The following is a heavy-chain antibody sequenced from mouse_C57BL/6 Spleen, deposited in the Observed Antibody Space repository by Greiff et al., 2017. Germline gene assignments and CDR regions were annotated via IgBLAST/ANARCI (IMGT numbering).Heavy chain of an antibody. CDR3: AKHNGNFHWYCDV. J-gene: IGHJ1*03. CDR2: IWGGGST. Sequence: VQRVESGPGLVAPSQSLSITCTVSGFSLTSYGVDWVRQPPGKGLEWMGVIWGGGSTNYNSAHMSRLSISKDNSKSQVFIKMNSLQTDDTAMYYCAKHNGNFHWYCDVWGTGTTVTVSS. D-gene: IGHD2-1*01. V-gene: IGHV2-9*01. CDR1: GFSLTSYG.